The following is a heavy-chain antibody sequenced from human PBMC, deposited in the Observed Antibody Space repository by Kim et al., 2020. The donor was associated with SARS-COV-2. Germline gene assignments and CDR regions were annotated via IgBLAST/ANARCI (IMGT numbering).Heavy chain of an antibody. J-gene: IGHJ4*02. V-gene: IGHV3-30*04. Sequence: GGSLRLSCAASGFTFSSYAMHWVRQAPGKGLEWVAVISYDGSNKYYADSVKGRFTISRDNSKNTLYLQMNSLRAEDTAVYYCARDNSPTALYDFWSGYYPSLDYWGQGTLVTVSS. CDR3: ARDNSPTALYDFWSGYYPSLDY. D-gene: IGHD3-3*01. CDR2: ISYDGSNK. CDR1: GFTFSSYA.